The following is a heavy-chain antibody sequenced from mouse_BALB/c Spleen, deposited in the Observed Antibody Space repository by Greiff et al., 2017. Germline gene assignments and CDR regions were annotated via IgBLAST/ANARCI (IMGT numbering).Heavy chain of an antibody. Sequence: EVMLVESGGGLVQPGGSLKLSCAASGFTFSSYGMSWVRQTPDKRLELVATINSNGGSTYYPDSVKGRFTISRDNAKNTLYLQMSSLKSEDTAMYYCARDALLRAMDYWGQGTSVTVSS. CDR1: GFTFSSYG. CDR3: ARDALLRAMDY. V-gene: IGHV5-6-3*01. J-gene: IGHJ4*01. CDR2: INSNGGST. D-gene: IGHD1-2*01.